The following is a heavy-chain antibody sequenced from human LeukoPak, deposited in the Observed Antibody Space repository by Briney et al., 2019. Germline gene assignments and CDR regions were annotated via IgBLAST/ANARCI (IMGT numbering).Heavy chain of an antibody. CDR2: IYPGDSDT. V-gene: IGHV5-51*01. CDR3: ARRGGYNYGSGYFDY. CDR1: GYSFTSYW. D-gene: IGHD5-18*01. Sequence: GESLKISCKGSGYSFTSYWIGWVRQMPGKGLEWMGIIYPGDSDTRYNPSFRGQVTISADKSINTAFLQWSSLKASDTAMYYCARRGGYNYGSGYFDYWGQGTLVTVSS. J-gene: IGHJ4*02.